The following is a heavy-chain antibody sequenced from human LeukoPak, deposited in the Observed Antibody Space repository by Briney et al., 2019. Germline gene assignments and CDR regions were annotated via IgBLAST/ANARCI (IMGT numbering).Heavy chain of an antibody. J-gene: IGHJ4*02. Sequence: GGSLRLSCAVSGFTISSYAMSWVRQAPGKGLEWVSAITGSGGSTYYADSVKGRFTISRDNSKNTLYLQMNSLRAEDTAVYYCAKDLAVPSNWGQGTLVTVSS. CDR2: ITGSGGST. CDR3: AKDLAVPSN. CDR1: GFTISSYA. D-gene: IGHD6-6*01. V-gene: IGHV3-23*01.